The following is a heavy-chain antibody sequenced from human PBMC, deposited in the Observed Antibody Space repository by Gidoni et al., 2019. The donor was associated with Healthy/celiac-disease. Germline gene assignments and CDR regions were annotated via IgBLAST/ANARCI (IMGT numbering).Heavy chain of an antibody. CDR1: GFPVSSNY. V-gene: IGHV3-53*01. J-gene: IGHJ4*02. Sequence: EVQMVESGGGLIQPGGSLRLSCAASGFPVSSNYMCWVRQAPGKGLEWVSVIDIGGSTYYADSVQGRFTISSDNSKNTLYLQMNSLSAEDTAVYYCARDPFYGSGSSYKDYWCQGTLVTVSS. D-gene: IGHD3-10*01. CDR2: IDIGGST. CDR3: ARDPFYGSGSSYKDY.